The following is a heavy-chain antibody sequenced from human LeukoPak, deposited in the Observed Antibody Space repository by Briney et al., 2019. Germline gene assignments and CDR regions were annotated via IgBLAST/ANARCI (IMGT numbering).Heavy chain of an antibody. Sequence: RSLRLSCAASGFTFDDYAMHWVRQAPGKGLEWVSGISWNSGSIGYADSVKGRFTISRDNAKNSQYLQMNSLRAEDTALYYCAKDNYYDSSPWIDYWGQGTLVTVSS. CDR3: AKDNYYDSSPWIDY. CDR1: GFTFDDYA. J-gene: IGHJ4*02. V-gene: IGHV3-9*01. D-gene: IGHD3-22*01. CDR2: ISWNSGSI.